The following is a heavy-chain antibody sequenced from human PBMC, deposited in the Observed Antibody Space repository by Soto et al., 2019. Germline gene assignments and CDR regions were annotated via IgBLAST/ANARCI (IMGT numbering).Heavy chain of an antibody. CDR3: ARSSGEQWLDPPFDY. Sequence: QVQLVQSGAEVKKPGASVKVSCKASGYTFTSYGISWVRQAPGQGLEWMGWISAYNGNTNYAQKLQGRVTMTTDTSTSTAYRELRSLRSDDTAVYYCARSSGEQWLDPPFDYWGQGTLVTVSS. CDR1: GYTFTSYG. D-gene: IGHD6-19*01. CDR2: ISAYNGNT. J-gene: IGHJ4*02. V-gene: IGHV1-18*01.